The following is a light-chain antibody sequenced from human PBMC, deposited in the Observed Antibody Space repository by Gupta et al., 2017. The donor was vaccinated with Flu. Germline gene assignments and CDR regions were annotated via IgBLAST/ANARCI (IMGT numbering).Light chain of an antibody. CDR3: SSYTGSSTLV. J-gene: IGLJ3*02. CDR1: ISDVGGYNY. Sequence: SITNACTGTISDVGGYNYVSWYQQHPGKAPKLMIYEVSNRPSGVSYRFSGSKSGNTASLTISGLQAEDEADYYCSSYTGSSTLVFGGGTKLTVL. CDR2: EVS. V-gene: IGLV2-14*01.